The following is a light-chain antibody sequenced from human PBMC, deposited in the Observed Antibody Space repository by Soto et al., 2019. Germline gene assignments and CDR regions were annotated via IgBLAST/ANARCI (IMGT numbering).Light chain of an antibody. J-gene: IGKJ1*01. CDR3: QQYGSSLWT. Sequence: EIVLTQSPGTLSLSPGERATLSCRANQSVSSSYLAWYQQKPGQAPKLLIYGASTRATGIQDRFSGSGSVKEVTLTISRMEPEDFAVYYCQQYGSSLWTFGQGTKVEIK. CDR1: QSVSSSY. V-gene: IGKV3-20*01. CDR2: GAS.